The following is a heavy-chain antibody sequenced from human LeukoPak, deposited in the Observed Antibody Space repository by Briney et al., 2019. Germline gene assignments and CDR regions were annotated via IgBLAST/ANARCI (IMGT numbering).Heavy chain of an antibody. CDR1: GFTFSGCS. V-gene: IGHV3-48*02. Sequence: PGGSLRLSCEASGFTFSGCSMNWVRQAPGKRLEWISYISGSSSIIYYTPSVKGRFTISRDNDKTSLYLQMNSLRDDDTAVYFCARGTWDGDRTFDIWGQGAMVTVSS. J-gene: IGHJ3*02. CDR2: ISGSSSII. CDR3: ARGTWDGDRTFDI. D-gene: IGHD5-24*01.